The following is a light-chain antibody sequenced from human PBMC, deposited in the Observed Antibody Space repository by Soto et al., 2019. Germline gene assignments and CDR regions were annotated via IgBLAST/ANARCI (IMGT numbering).Light chain of an antibody. Sequence: ERVMTRSPVTLSVSPGESVTLSCRASQSVGTNLAWYQQKPGQAPSLLIYGASTRATGIPARFSGSGSGTEFTLTISSLQSEDFAVYFCQQYADWPKTFGQGTKVDIK. V-gene: IGKV3-15*01. CDR3: QQYADWPKT. J-gene: IGKJ1*01. CDR2: GAS. CDR1: QSVGTN.